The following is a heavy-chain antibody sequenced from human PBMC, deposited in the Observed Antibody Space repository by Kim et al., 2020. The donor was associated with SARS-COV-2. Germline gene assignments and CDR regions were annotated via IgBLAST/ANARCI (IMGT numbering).Heavy chain of an antibody. CDR1: GFTFSSYW. CDR3: ARDNPSPGIAAASLDY. J-gene: IGHJ4*02. D-gene: IGHD6-13*01. V-gene: IGHV3-7*01. CDR2: IKQDGSEK. Sequence: GGSLRLSCAASGFTFSSYWMSWVRQAPGKGLEWVANIKQDGSEKYYVDSVKGRFTISRDNAKNSLYLQMNSLRAEDTAVYYCARDNPSPGIAAASLDYWGQGTLVTVSS.